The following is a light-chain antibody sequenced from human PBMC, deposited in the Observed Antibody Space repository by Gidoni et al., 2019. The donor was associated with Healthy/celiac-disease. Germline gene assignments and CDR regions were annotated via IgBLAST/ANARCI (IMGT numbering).Light chain of an antibody. Sequence: DIVFTQSPATLSLSPGERATLSCRASQSVSSYLAWYQQKPGQATRLLIYDASNRATGRPARFSGSGSGTDFTLTISSLEPEDFAVYYCQQRSNWPPLTFGGGTKVEIK. CDR1: QSVSSY. CDR2: DAS. V-gene: IGKV3-11*01. J-gene: IGKJ4*01. CDR3: QQRSNWPPLT.